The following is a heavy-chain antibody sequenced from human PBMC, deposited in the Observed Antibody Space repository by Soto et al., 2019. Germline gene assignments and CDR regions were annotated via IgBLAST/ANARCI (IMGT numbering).Heavy chain of an antibody. CDR3: ARVGYYYDSSGYYLSFDY. J-gene: IGHJ4*02. CDR2: MNPNSGNT. CDR1: GYTFTSYD. D-gene: IGHD3-22*01. V-gene: IGHV1-8*01. Sequence: QVQLVQSGAEVKKPGASVKVSCKASGYTFTSYDINWVRQATGQGLEWMGWMNPNSGNTGYAQKFQGRGTMTRTTSISTAYMELSSLRSEDTAVYYCARVGYYYDSSGYYLSFDYWGQGTLVTVSS.